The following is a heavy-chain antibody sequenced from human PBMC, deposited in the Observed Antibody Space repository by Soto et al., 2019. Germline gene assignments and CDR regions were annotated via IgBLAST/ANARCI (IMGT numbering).Heavy chain of an antibody. D-gene: IGHD6-13*01. J-gene: IGHJ4*02. CDR3: ARRVSVAAAGTGAGY. Sequence: ASVKVSCKASGYTFTGYYMHWARQAPGQGLEWMGWINPTSGGTNYAQKFQGRVTMTRDTSISTAYMELSRLRSDDTAVYYCARRVSVAAAGTGAGYWGQGTLVTVSS. CDR1: GYTFTGYY. CDR2: INPTSGGT. V-gene: IGHV1-2*02.